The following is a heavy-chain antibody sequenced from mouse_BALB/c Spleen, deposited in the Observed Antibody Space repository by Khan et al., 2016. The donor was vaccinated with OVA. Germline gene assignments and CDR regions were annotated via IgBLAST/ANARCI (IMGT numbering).Heavy chain of an antibody. CDR3: ARAYYRYYGYYAMDY. V-gene: IGHV2-6-4*01. J-gene: IGHJ4*01. CDR1: GFSLSRYN. Sequence: QVQLKESGPGPVAPSQSLSITCTVSGFSLSRYNIHWIRQPPGKGLEWLGMIWGGGGTDYNTTLKSRLSISKDNSKSQVFLKMNSLQTDDTAMYYCARAYYRYYGYYAMDYWGQGTSVTVSS. CDR2: IWGGGGT. D-gene: IGHD2-14*01.